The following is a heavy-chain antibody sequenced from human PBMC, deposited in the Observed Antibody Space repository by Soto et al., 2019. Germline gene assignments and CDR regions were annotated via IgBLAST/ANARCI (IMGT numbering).Heavy chain of an antibody. CDR1: GGSVRSGGYY. Sequence: QVQLQESGPGLVKPSQTLSLTCSVSGGSVRSGGYYWSWVRQHPGKGLEWIGFIYYSGSTSYNPSLKSRVTISVDTSKNQFYLKLSSGTAADTALYYCARNYCSSTTCYFGPDYWGQGTLVTVSS. J-gene: IGHJ4*02. CDR2: IYYSGST. CDR3: ARNYCSSTTCYFGPDY. V-gene: IGHV4-31*03. D-gene: IGHD2-2*01.